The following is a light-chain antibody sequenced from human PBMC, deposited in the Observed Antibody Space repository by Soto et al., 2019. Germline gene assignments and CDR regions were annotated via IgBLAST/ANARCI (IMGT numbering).Light chain of an antibody. Sequence: EIVLTQSPATLSLSPGERATLSCRASQSISFHLAWYQQRPGQAPRLLIYDASNRASGIPARFSGSGSGTDFTLTISSLQSEDFAVYYRQHRTNWPSLTFGGGTKVE. J-gene: IGKJ4*01. CDR3: QHRTNWPSLT. CDR2: DAS. V-gene: IGKV3-11*01. CDR1: QSISFH.